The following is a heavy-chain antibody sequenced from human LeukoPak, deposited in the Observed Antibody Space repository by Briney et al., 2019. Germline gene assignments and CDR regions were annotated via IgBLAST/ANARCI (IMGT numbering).Heavy chain of an antibody. CDR1: GYTFTGYY. V-gene: IGHV1-2*02. D-gene: IGHD3-10*01. CDR2: INPNSGGT. Sequence: ASVKVSCKASGYTFTGYYMHWVRQAPGQGLGWMGWINPNSGGTNYAQKFQGRVTMTRDTSISTAYMELSRLRSDDTAVYYCAREGIIRSDAFDIWGQGTMVTVSS. J-gene: IGHJ3*02. CDR3: AREGIIRSDAFDI.